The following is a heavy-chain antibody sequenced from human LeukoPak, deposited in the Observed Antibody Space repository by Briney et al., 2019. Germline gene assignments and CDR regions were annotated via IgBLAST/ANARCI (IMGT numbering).Heavy chain of an antibody. CDR3: ARGSSNWLYYFDY. V-gene: IGHV1-69*13. CDR1: GGTFSSYA. D-gene: IGHD6-13*01. Sequence: SVKVSCKASGGTFSSYAVSWVRQAPGQGLEWMGGIIPIFDKPKYAQKFQGRVTITADESTSTGYMQLTSLTSEDTAIYYCARGSSNWLYYFDYWGQGTLITVSS. CDR2: IIPIFDKP. J-gene: IGHJ4*02.